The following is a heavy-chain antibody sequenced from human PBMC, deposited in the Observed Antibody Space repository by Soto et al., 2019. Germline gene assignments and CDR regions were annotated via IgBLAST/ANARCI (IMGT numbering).Heavy chain of an antibody. V-gene: IGHV4-61*01. CDR2: IYYSGIT. Sequence: PSETLSLTCTVSGGSVSSGSYYWSWIRQPPGKGLEWIGYIYYSGITNYNPSLKSRVVISIDTSRNQFSLRLNSLTAADRAVYFCARGVTVFGLVSRFWFDPWGQGTVVTVSS. CDR1: GGSVSSGSYY. D-gene: IGHD3-3*01. CDR3: ARGVTVFGLVSRFWFDP. J-gene: IGHJ5*02.